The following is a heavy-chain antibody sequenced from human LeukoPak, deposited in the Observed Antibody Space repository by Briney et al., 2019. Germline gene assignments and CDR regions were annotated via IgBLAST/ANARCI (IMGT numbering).Heavy chain of an antibody. CDR3: ARGPYSSNWYVDY. Sequence: TGGSLRLSCAASGFTLTSYEMNWVRLAPGKGLEWISYISRTGNSIYYADSVKGRFTVSRDSAKNSLYLQMNSLRAEHTAVYYCARGPYSSNWYVDYWGQGTLVTVAS. CDR2: ISRTGNSI. CDR1: GFTLTSYE. V-gene: IGHV3-48*03. D-gene: IGHD6-13*01. J-gene: IGHJ4*02.